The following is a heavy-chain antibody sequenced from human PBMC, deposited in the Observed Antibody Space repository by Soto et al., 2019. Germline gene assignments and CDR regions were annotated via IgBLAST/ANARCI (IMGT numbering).Heavy chain of an antibody. D-gene: IGHD3-10*01. CDR2: IWYDGSNK. Sequence: GGSLRLSCAASGFTFSSYGMHWVRQAPGKGLEWVAVIWYDGSNKYYADSVKGRFTISRDNSKNTLYLQMNSLRAEDTAVYYCASYGSGSRWVVVWGQGTLVTVSS. V-gene: IGHV3-33*01. CDR1: GFTFSSYG. J-gene: IGHJ4*02. CDR3: ASYGSGSRWVVV.